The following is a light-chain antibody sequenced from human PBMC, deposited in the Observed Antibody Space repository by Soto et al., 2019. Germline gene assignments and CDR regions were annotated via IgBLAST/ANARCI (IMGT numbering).Light chain of an antibody. Sequence: EIVLTQSPATLSLSPGERATLSCRASQSVSSYLAWYQQKPGQAPRLLIYDASNRATGIPARFSGSGSGTGFSLTISSMEPEDFAVYYCQQRSNWPPYTFGQGTNLEIK. CDR3: QQRSNWPPYT. J-gene: IGKJ2*01. V-gene: IGKV3-11*01. CDR1: QSVSSY. CDR2: DAS.